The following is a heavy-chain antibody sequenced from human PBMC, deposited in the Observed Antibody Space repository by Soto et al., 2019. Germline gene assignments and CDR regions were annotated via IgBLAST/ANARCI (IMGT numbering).Heavy chain of an antibody. CDR3: ARQGSY. V-gene: IGHV4-39*01. Sequence: SETLSLTCNVSGVSIIDTSYYWGWIRQPPGKGLDWIGTIYFNGNTFYNPSLNRLLIISVDTSKDQNSLRLTSVTAADTGMYYCARQGSYWGHGTRVTVSS. CDR1: GVSIIDTSYY. CDR2: IYFNGNT. J-gene: IGHJ4*01.